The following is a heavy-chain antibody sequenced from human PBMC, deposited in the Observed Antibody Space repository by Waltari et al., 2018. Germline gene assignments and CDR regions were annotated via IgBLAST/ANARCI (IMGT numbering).Heavy chain of an antibody. Sequence: EVQLVESGGGLVKPGGSLRLSCAAAGFTFSNAWMSWVRQAPGKGLEWVGRIKSKKDGETTDYAAPVKGRFTISRDDSQNTLYLQISSLKTEDTAVYYCARDQWFAFDIWGQGTMVTVSS. D-gene: IGHD3-22*01. V-gene: IGHV3-15*01. CDR2: IKSKKDGETT. CDR1: GFTFSNAW. CDR3: ARDQWFAFDI. J-gene: IGHJ3*02.